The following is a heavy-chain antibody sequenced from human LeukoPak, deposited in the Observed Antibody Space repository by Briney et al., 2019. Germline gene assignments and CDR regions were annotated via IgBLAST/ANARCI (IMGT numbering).Heavy chain of an antibody. D-gene: IGHD2-15*01. CDR3: VRDHLLIDDKSNWFDS. CDR2: ISGGSNYI. V-gene: IGHV3-21*01. CDR1: GFTFSSYW. Sequence: GGSLRLSCAASGFTFSSYWMSWVRQAPGKGLEWVSSISGGSNYIYYADSLKGRFTISRDNAKNSLYLHMNSLRAEDTAVYYCVRDHLLIDDKSNWFDSWGQGTLVTVSS. J-gene: IGHJ5*01.